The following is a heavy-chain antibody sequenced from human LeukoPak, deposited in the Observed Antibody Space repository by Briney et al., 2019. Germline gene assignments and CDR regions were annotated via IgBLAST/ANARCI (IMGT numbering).Heavy chain of an antibody. D-gene: IGHD6-13*01. J-gene: IGHJ4*02. CDR3: ARTSGYSSSRTPPPLDY. CDR1: GGSISSGGYY. Sequence: SQTLSLTCTFSGGSISSGGYYWSWIRQHPGKGLEWIGYIYYSGSTYYNPSLKSRVTIPVDTSKNQFSLKLSSVTAADTAVYYCARTSGYSSSRTPPPLDYWGQGTLVTVSS. V-gene: IGHV4-31*03. CDR2: IYYSGST.